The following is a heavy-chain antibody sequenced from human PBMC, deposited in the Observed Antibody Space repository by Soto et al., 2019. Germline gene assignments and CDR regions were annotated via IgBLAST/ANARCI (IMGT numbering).Heavy chain of an antibody. J-gene: IGHJ4*02. CDR1: GGSISTYY. CDR2: VYDRATT. V-gene: IGHV4-59*08. Sequence: QVQLQESGPGLVKPSETLSLTCTLSGGSISTYYWSWIRQPPGKGLEWIGYVYDRATTSYNPSLKTRVTISADTSMNQFSLNLRSVTAADTAVYFCARIRSVFSGGRNDYWGQGILVTVSS. D-gene: IGHD2-15*01. CDR3: ARIRSVFSGGRNDY.